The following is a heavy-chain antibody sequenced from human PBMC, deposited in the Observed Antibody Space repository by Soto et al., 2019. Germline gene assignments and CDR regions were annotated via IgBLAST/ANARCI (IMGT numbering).Heavy chain of an antibody. V-gene: IGHV3-53*01. CDR3: TRDLMDVVPPADDLFDP. CDR1: RFTVGSSF. D-gene: IGHD2-2*01. CDR2: IYTGDTP. Sequence: GGSLRLSCAASRFTVGSSFVSWVRQAPGKGLEWVSVIYTGDTPYYADSVKGRFTISRDNSKNTLYLQMNSLRVEDTAVYYCTRDLMDVVPPADDLFDPWGQGILVTVSS. J-gene: IGHJ5*02.